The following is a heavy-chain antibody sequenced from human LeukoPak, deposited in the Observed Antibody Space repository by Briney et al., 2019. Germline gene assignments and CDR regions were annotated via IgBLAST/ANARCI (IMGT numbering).Heavy chain of an antibody. CDR1: GFTFSSYE. CDR2: ISSSGSTI. J-gene: IGHJ4*02. V-gene: IGHV3-48*03. Sequence: PGGSLRLSCAASGFTFSSYEMNWVRQAPGKGLEWVSYISSSGSTIYYADSVKGRFTISRDNAKNSLYLQMNSLRAEETAVYYCVRGGRFESFDYWGQGTLVTVSS. D-gene: IGHD3-10*01. CDR3: VRGGRFESFDY.